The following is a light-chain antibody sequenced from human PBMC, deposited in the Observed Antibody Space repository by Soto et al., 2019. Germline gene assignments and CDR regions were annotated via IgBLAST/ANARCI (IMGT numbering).Light chain of an antibody. Sequence: EIVLTQSPGTLSLSPGERATLSCRASQSVSSSYLAWYQQKPGQAPRLLIYGASSRATGIPDRFSGSGSGTDFTLTISRLEPEDFAVYYCHQYGSSPYTFAQGTKLDIK. J-gene: IGKJ2*01. V-gene: IGKV3-20*01. CDR1: QSVSSSY. CDR2: GAS. CDR3: HQYGSSPYT.